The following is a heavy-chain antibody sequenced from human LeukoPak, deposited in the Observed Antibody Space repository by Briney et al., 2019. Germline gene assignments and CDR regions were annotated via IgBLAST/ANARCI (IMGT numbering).Heavy chain of an antibody. D-gene: IGHD3-3*01. CDR3: ARDRSGPITIFGVVFGGDAFDI. CDR2: IIPIFGTA. CDR1: GGTFSSYA. V-gene: IGHV1-69*05. J-gene: IGHJ3*02. Sequence: ASVKVSCKASGGTFSSYAISWVRQAPGQGLEWMGGIIPIFGTANYAQKFQGRVTITTDESTSTAYMELRSLRSDDTAVYYCARDRSGPITIFGVVFGGDAFDIWGQGTMVTVSS.